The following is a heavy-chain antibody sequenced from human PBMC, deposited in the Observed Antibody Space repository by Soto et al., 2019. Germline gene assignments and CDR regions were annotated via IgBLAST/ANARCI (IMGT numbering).Heavy chain of an antibody. CDR1: GYSFAGYW. J-gene: IGHJ4*02. Sequence: GESLKISCKGSGYSFAGYWITWVRQKPGKGLEWMGRIDPSDSQTYYSPSFRGHVTISVTKSISTAYLQWSSLKASDTAMYYCARQPPAYDYVWGSYRLPYYWGQGTLVTV. CDR3: ARQPPAYDYVWGSYRLPYY. CDR2: IDPSDSQT. D-gene: IGHD3-16*02. V-gene: IGHV5-10-1*01.